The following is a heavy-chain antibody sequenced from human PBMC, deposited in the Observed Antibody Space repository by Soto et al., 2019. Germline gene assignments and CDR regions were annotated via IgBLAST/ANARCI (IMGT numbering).Heavy chain of an antibody. CDR1: GFTCSSYS. Sequence: GGSLRLSCAASGFTCSSYSMNWVRQAPGKGLEWVSYISSSSSTIYYADSVKGRFTISRDNAKNSLYLQMNSLRAEDTAVYYCARDCSGGSCYSRDYWGQGTLVTVSS. CDR2: ISSSSSTI. J-gene: IGHJ4*02. V-gene: IGHV3-48*01. D-gene: IGHD2-15*01. CDR3: ARDCSGGSCYSRDY.